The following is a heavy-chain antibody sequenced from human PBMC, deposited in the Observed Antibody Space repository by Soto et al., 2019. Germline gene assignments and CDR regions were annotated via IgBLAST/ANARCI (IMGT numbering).Heavy chain of an antibody. J-gene: IGHJ4*01. Sequence: GGSLRLSCAASGFTFSNAWINWVRQAPGKGLEWVGRIKSKTDGGTTDFAAPVKGRFAISRDDSKNIVYLQMNSVKIEDTGVYYCTTDSRTTMPEVRFDYWGHGTLVTVSS. CDR3: TTDSRTTMPEVRFDY. V-gene: IGHV3-15*07. D-gene: IGHD3-10*01. CDR1: GFTFSNAW. CDR2: IKSKTDGGTT.